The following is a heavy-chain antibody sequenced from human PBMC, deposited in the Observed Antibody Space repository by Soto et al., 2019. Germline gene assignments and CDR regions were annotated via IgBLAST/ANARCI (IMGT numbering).Heavy chain of an antibody. D-gene: IGHD3-10*01. J-gene: IGHJ5*02. CDR1: GYTVTSYD. V-gene: IGHV1-8*01. CDR3: ARDPRGRFDP. CDR2: MNPNSGNT. Sequence: QVQLVQSGAEVKKPGASVKVSCKTSGYTVTSYDINWVRQDTGQGLEWMGWMNPNSGNTGYAQKIQGRVTMTRNTSIITAYMELSSLRSEDTAVYDCARDPRGRFDPWGQGTLVTVSS.